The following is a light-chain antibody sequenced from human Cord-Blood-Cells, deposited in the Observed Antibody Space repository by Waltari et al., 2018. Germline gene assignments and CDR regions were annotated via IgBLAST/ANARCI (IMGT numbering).Light chain of an antibody. J-gene: IGKJ2*01. CDR1: QGISSY. CDR2: AAS. CDR3: QQLNSYPYT. Sequence: IQWTQSPSSLSASVGDRVTITCRASQGISSYLAWYQQKPGKAPKLLIYAASTLQSGVPSRFSGSGSGTDFTLTSSSLQPEDFATYYCQQLNSYPYTFGQGTKLEIK. V-gene: IGKV1-9*01.